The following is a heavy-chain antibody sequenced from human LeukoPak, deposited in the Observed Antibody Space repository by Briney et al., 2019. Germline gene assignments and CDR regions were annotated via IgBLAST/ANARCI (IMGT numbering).Heavy chain of an antibody. CDR3: AKDPEYSSGWYSDY. Sequence: GGSLRLSCAVSGITFSNYATSWVRQAPGKGLEWVSGISGSGGSTYYADSVKGRFTISRDNSKNTLYLQMNSLRAEDTAVYYCAKDPEYSSGWYSDYWGQGTLVTVSS. CDR1: GITFSNYA. J-gene: IGHJ4*02. CDR2: ISGSGGST. D-gene: IGHD6-19*01. V-gene: IGHV3-23*01.